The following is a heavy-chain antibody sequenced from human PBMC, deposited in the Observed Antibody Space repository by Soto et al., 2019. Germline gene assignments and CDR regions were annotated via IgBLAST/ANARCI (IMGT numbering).Heavy chain of an antibody. CDR1: GGSISSSSYY. V-gene: IGHV4-39*01. CDR3: ASSLYPHDGSRWYYVF. CDR2: IYYSGST. J-gene: IGHJ4*02. D-gene: IGHD6-13*01. Sequence: PSEALSLTCTVSGGSISSSSYYWGWIRQPPGKGLEWIGSIYYSGSTYYNPSLKSRVTISVDTSKNQFSLKLSSVTAADTAVYYCASSLYPHDGSRWYYVFWGQGTPVTVSS.